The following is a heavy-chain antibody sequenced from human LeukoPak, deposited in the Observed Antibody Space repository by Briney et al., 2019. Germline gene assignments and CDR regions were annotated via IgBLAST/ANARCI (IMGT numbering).Heavy chain of an antibody. D-gene: IGHD3-10*01. CDR3: ARDTHYYGSGSPAFDL. J-gene: IGHJ3*01. Sequence: GGSLRLSCEASGFTFSSYSMNWVRQAPGKGLERVSYISFSSATIHYADSVKGRFTISRDNAKNSLYLQLNSLRAEDTALYYCARDTHYYGSGSPAFDLWGRGTMVTVSS. CDR2: ISFSSATI. CDR1: GFTFSSYS. V-gene: IGHV3-48*01.